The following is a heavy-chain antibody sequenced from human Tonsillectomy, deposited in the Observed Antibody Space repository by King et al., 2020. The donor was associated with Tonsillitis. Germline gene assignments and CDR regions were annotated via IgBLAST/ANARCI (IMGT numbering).Heavy chain of an antibody. V-gene: IGHV1-18*01. J-gene: IGHJ6*03. Sequence: VQLVESGAEVKKPGASVKVSCKASGYTFTSYGISWVRQAPGQGLEWMGWISPYNGNTNYAQKLQGRVTMTTDTSTNTAYMELRSLRSDDTAVYFCARDWGSSGWHYYYYYYMDVWDKGTTVTVSS. CDR1: GYTFTSYG. CDR2: ISPYNGNT. D-gene: IGHD6-19*01. CDR3: ARDWGSSGWHYYYYYYMDV.